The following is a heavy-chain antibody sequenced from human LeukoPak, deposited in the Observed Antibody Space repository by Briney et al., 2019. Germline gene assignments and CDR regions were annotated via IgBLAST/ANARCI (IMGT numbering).Heavy chain of an antibody. D-gene: IGHD2-2*01. CDR2: INTNTGNP. Sequence: ASVKVSCKGSGYTFTSYGMNWVRQAPGQGQEGRGWINTNTGNPTNAQGFTGRVVFSLDTSVSTAYLQISSLNAEDTAVYYCARVGYCSSTSCYVIDYWGQGTLVTVSS. J-gene: IGHJ4*02. CDR3: ARVGYCSSTSCYVIDY. V-gene: IGHV7-4-1*02. CDR1: GYTFTSYG.